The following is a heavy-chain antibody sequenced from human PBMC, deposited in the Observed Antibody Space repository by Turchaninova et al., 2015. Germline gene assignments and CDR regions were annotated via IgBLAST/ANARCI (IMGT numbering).Heavy chain of an antibody. CDR1: GFAYSTYS. V-gene: IGHV3-48*02. J-gene: IGHJ5*02. Sequence: GFAYSTYSMNWVRQAPGKGLECIAYITGSSSIIYYADSVKGRFTISRDNGKNSLYLQMNGLTNDDTAVYYCLAGRNPWGQGSLVTVSS. CDR3: LAGRNP. D-gene: IGHD3-10*01. CDR2: ITGSSSII.